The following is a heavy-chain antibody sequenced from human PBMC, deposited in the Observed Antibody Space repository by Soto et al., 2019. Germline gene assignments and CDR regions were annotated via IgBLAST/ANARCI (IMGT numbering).Heavy chain of an antibody. J-gene: IGHJ6*02. CDR2: ISGSGGST. CDR3: ASPLDSSGYYYYYGMDV. V-gene: IGHV3-23*01. Sequence: EVQLLESGGGLVQPGGSLRLSCAASGFTFSSYAMSWVRQAPGKGLEWVSAISGSGGSTYYADSVKGRFTISRDNSRHTLYLQMNSLRADDTAVYYCASPLDSSGYYYYYGMDVWGQGTTVTVSS. CDR1: GFTFSSYA. D-gene: IGHD3-22*01.